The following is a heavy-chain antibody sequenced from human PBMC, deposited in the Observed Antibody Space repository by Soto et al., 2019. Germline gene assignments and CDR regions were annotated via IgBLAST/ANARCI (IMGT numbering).Heavy chain of an antibody. CDR1: GYTFTNYG. V-gene: IGHV1-18*04. CDR3: ARGTFDPKGSSDY. D-gene: IGHD3-16*02. J-gene: IGHJ4*02. Sequence: QVQMVQSGAEVKKPGASVKVSCKASGYTFTNYGITWVRQAPGQGLERMGWISAYNGHTNYAQKVQGRVTMTTDTSTNTAYMELRSLRSDDTVVYYCARGTFDPKGSSDYWGQGTLVTVS. CDR2: ISAYNGHT.